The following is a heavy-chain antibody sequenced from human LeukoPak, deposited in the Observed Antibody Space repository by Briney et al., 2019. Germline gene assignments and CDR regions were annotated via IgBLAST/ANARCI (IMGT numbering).Heavy chain of an antibody. D-gene: IGHD3-16*01. CDR2: VNPNTGDT. J-gene: IGHJ5*02. CDR1: GYTFTAYY. V-gene: IGHV1-2*02. CDR3: STGLWGPPDGWFHP. Sequence: ASVKVSCKASGYTFTAYYIHWVRQAPGQGLEWMGRVNPNTGDTTYAQKFQGRVTMTRDTSIRTAYMELSGLTSDDTAVYYCSTGLWGPPDGWFHPWGQGTLVTVSS.